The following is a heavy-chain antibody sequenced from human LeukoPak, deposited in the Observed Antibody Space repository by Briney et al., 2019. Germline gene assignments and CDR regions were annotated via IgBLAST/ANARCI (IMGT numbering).Heavy chain of an antibody. Sequence: GGSLRLSCAASGFTVSSSYMTWVRQAPGKGLEWVSIIYSGGNTYYADSVQGRFTISRDNSKNTLYLQMNSLRAGDTAVYHCASSREATSNWFVYWGQGTLVTVSS. J-gene: IGHJ5*01. CDR3: ASSREATSNWFVY. CDR2: IYSGGNT. CDR1: GFTVSSSY. V-gene: IGHV3-66*01. D-gene: IGHD2-2*01.